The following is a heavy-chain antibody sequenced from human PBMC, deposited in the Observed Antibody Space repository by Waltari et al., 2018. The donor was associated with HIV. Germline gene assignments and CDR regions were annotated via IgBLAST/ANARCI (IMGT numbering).Heavy chain of an antibody. V-gene: IGHV3-21*01. CDR1: GFRFSYYS. D-gene: IGHD3-16*01. J-gene: IGHJ4*02. CDR2: ISRDSRYI. CDR3: VRGGEGTYGDY. Sequence: DVQLVESGGGMVKPGGSLRLACAGSGFRFSYYSMNWVRQAPGKGLEWVSSISRDSRYIYDADSVKGRFTISRDNARNSLFLQMNSLRADDTAVYYCVRGGEGTYGDYWGQGTLVTVSS.